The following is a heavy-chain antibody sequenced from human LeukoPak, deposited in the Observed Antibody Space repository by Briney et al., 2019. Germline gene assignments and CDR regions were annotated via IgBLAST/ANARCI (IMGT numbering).Heavy chain of an antibody. D-gene: IGHD1-26*01. J-gene: IGHJ4*02. CDR1: GFTFSSYG. CDR3: AKDPGGSYPYFDY. Sequence: GGSLRLSCAASGFTFSSYGMHWVRQAPGKGLEWVAVISYDGSNKYYADSVKGRFTISRDNSKNTLYLQMNSLRAEDTAVCYCAKDPGGSYPYFDYWGQGTLVTVSS. V-gene: IGHV3-30*18. CDR2: ISYDGSNK.